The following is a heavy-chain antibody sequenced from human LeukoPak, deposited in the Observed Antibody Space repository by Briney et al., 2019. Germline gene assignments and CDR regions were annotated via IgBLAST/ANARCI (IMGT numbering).Heavy chain of an antibody. CDR2: ISWNSGSI. CDR3: AKDMFVGERSGLDY. Sequence: GRSLRLSCAASGFTFDDYAMHWVRQAPGKGLEWVSGISWNSGSIGYADSVKGRFTISRDNAKNSLYLQMNSLRAEDTALYYCAKDMFVGERSGLDYWGQGTLVTVSS. V-gene: IGHV3-9*01. D-gene: IGHD3-3*01. J-gene: IGHJ4*02. CDR1: GFTFDDYA.